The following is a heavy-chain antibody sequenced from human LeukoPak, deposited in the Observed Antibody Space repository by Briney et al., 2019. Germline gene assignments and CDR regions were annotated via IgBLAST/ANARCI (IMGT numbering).Heavy chain of an antibody. D-gene: IGHD5-18*01. J-gene: IGHJ4*02. CDR2: IRYDENNQ. V-gene: IGHV3-30*02. CDR3: AKDADLDSYGSWLDY. Sequence: GGSLRLSCAASGFTFSRHGIHWVRQAPGKGLEWVAFIRYDENNQYYGDSVKGRFTISRGLSRNTVTLQMNSLRAEDTAVYYCAKDADLDSYGSWLDYWGQGTLVTVSS. CDR1: GFTFSRHG.